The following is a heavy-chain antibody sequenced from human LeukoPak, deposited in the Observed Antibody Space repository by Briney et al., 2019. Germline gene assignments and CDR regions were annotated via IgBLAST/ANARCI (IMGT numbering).Heavy chain of an antibody. D-gene: IGHD3-9*01. Sequence: RTGGSLRLSCAASGFTFSSYSMNWVRQAPGKGLEWVSSISSSSSYIYYADSVKGRFTISRDNAQNSLYLQMNSLRDEDTAVYYCARCRQDDITYFDYWGQGTLVTVSS. CDR2: ISSSSSYI. J-gene: IGHJ4*02. V-gene: IGHV3-21*01. CDR3: ARCRQDDITYFDY. CDR1: GFTFSSYS.